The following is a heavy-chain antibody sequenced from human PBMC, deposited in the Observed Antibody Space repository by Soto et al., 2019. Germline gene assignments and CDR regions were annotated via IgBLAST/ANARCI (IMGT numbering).Heavy chain of an antibody. CDR2: IYPGDSDT. CDR3: ARQTSPMINSAEY. V-gene: IGHV5-51*01. J-gene: IGHJ4*02. Sequence: PGESLKISCKGSGYTFTNYWIGWVRQMPGKGLEWMGIIYPGDSDTRYSPSFQGQVTISADKSITTAYLQWSSLKASDTAMYFCARQTSPMINSAEYWGQGTLVTV. CDR1: GYTFTNYW. D-gene: IGHD3-16*01.